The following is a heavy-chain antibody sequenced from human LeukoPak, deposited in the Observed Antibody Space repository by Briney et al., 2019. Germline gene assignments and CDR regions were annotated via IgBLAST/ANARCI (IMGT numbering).Heavy chain of an antibody. CDR1: GFTFSSYS. CDR2: ISSSRSYI. J-gene: IGHJ4*02. Sequence: GRSLRLSCAASGFTFSSYSMNWVRQAPGKGLEWVSFISSSRSYIYYADSVKGRFTISRDNAKNSLYLQMNSLRAEDTAVYYCARFIAAPYYFDYWGRGTLVTVSS. V-gene: IGHV3-21*01. D-gene: IGHD6-13*01. CDR3: ARFIAAPYYFDY.